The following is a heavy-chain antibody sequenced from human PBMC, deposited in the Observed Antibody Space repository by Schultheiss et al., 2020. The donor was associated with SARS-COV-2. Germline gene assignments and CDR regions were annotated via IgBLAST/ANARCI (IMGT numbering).Heavy chain of an antibody. CDR2: ISYDGSNK. CDR3: ARDLMSSSWYETYYGMDV. V-gene: IGHV3-30*04. CDR1: GFTFSNYA. Sequence: GGSLRLSCAASGFTFSNYAMHWVRQAPGKGLEWVAVISYDGSNKYYADSVKGRFTISRDNSKNTLYLQMNSLRAEDTAVYYCARDLMSSSWYETYYGMDVWGQGTTVTVSS. J-gene: IGHJ6*02. D-gene: IGHD6-13*01.